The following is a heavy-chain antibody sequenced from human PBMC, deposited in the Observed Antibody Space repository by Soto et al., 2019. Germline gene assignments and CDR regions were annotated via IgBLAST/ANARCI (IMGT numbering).Heavy chain of an antibody. V-gene: IGHV3-11*06. D-gene: IGHD3-3*01. CDR2: ISSSSSST. J-gene: IGHJ6*02. CDR3: ARDRGGGSIFGGHYGMDV. Sequence: PGGSLRLSCAASGFIFRDFYMSWIRQVPGKGLEWLSKISSSSSSTDYADSVKGRFTISRDNAKNSLYLQMSSLRAEDTAVYYCARDRGGGSIFGGHYGMDVWGQGTTVTVPS. CDR1: GFIFRDFY.